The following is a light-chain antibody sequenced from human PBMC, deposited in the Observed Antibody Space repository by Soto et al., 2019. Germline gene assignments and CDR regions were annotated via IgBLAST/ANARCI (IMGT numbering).Light chain of an antibody. CDR3: LLSYGGAPWV. J-gene: IGLJ3*02. CDR2: STN. CDR1: TGAVTSGYF. Sequence: QAVVTQEPSLTVAPGGTVTLTCASSTGAVTSGYFPNWFQLKPGQAPRSLIYSTNKKHSWTPARFSGSLLGGKPTLTLSDVQPEDEAEYYCLLSYGGAPWVFGGGTKLTVL. V-gene: IGLV7-43*01.